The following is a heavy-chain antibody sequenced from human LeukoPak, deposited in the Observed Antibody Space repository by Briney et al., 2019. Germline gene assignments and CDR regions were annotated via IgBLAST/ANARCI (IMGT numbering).Heavy chain of an antibody. CDR1: GFTFSSYS. CDR3: ARAVSSGWYLDY. J-gene: IGHJ4*02. Sequence: PGGSLRLSCAASGFTFSSYSMNWVRQAPGKGLEWVSSISSSSSYIYYADSVKGRFTISRDNAKNSLYLQMNSLRAEDTAVYYCARAVSSGWYLDYWGQGTLVTVSS. D-gene: IGHD6-19*01. V-gene: IGHV3-21*01. CDR2: ISSSSSYI.